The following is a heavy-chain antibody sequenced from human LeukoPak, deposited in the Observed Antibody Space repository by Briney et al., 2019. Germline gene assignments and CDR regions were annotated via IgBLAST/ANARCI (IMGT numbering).Heavy chain of an antibody. V-gene: IGHV3-23*01. Sequence: GGSLRLSCAASEFTFSSYAMSWVRQAPGKGLEWVSAISGSGGSTYYADSVKGRFTISRDNSKNTLYLQMNSLRAEDTAVYYCAKDVVVVAATRSPYGYWGQGTLVTVSS. J-gene: IGHJ4*02. CDR3: AKDVVVVAATRSPYGY. CDR2: ISGSGGST. D-gene: IGHD2-15*01. CDR1: EFTFSSYA.